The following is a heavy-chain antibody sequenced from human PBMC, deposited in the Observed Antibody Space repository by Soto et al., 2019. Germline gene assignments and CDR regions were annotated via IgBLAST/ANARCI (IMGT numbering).Heavy chain of an antibody. Sequence: EVQLVESGGGLVQPGRSLRLSCAASGFTFGNYWMHWVRQAPGKGLEWVANIKEDGSEKYYVDSAKGRFAISRDNAKNSLYLQMDSLRAEDTAVYYCARGYGAGDFWGQGTLVIVSS. CDR1: GFTFGNYW. D-gene: IGHD5-18*01. CDR3: ARGYGAGDF. V-gene: IGHV3-7*03. J-gene: IGHJ4*02. CDR2: IKEDGSEK.